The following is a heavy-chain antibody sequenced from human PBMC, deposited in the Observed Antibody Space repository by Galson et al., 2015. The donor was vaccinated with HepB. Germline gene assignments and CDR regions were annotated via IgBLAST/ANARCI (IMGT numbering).Heavy chain of an antibody. CDR1: GYTFTSYY. CDR2: INPSGGST. V-gene: IGHV1-46*01. Sequence: SVKVSCKASGYTFTSYYMHWVRQAPGQGLEWMGIINPSGGSTSYAQKFQGRVTMTRDTSTSTVYMELSSLRSEDTAVYYCARANYYDSSGYYFARFTALDYWGQGTLVTVSS. J-gene: IGHJ4*02. D-gene: IGHD3-22*01. CDR3: ARANYYDSSGYYFARFTALDY.